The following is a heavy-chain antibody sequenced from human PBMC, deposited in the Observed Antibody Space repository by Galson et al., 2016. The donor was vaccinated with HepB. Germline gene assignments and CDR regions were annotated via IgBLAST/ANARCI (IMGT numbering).Heavy chain of an antibody. CDR2: ILYDGSHE. Sequence: SLRLSCAASGFTFSNYGMHWVRQAPGKGLEWVASILYDGSHEYYGDSVTGRVTISRDNSRSTLDLQMDSLRDEDTGIYYCARELPLNVRDYSWVSYCWIDFWGQGTLVTVSS. J-gene: IGHJ4*02. CDR3: ARELPLNVRDYSWVSYCWIDF. CDR1: GFTFSNYG. V-gene: IGHV3-33*01. D-gene: IGHD4-11*01.